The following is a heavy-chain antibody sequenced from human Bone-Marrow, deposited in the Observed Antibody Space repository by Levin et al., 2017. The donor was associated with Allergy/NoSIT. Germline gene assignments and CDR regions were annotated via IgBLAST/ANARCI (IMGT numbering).Heavy chain of an antibody. Sequence: GGSLRLSCAASGFTFTDAWMNWVRQAPGKGLEWIGRIKSTSDGGTTDYAAPVKGRFTIARDDSDSTVYLLMNSLKIEDTAIYYCTTLGSGRTFAYWGQGALVTVSS. D-gene: IGHD3-10*01. CDR3: TTLGSGRTFAY. CDR1: GFTFTDAW. J-gene: IGHJ4*02. CDR2: IKSTSDGGTT. V-gene: IGHV3-15*01.